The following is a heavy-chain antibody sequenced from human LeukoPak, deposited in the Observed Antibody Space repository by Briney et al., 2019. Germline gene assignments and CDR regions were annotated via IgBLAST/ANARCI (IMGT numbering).Heavy chain of an antibody. CDR3: ARGVIWSGYSCYFDY. J-gene: IGHJ4*02. D-gene: IGHD3-3*01. CDR1: GGSISSSSYY. Sequence: SETLSLTCTVSGGSISSSSYYWGWIRQPPGKGLEWIGSIYYSGSTYYNPSLKSRVTVSVDTSKSQFSLKLSSVTAADTAVYYCARGVIWSGYSCYFDYWGQGTLVTVSS. CDR2: IYYSGST. V-gene: IGHV4-39*07.